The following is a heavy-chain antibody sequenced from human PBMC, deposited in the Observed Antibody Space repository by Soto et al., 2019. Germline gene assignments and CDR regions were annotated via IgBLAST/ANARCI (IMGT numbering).Heavy chain of an antibody. CDR3: AREPVPTVRAFDI. V-gene: IGHV1-46*04. CDR2: IDPGGGNI. D-gene: IGHD4-17*01. CDR1: GYTFSTHY. Sequence: GASVKVSCKASGYTFSTHYMHWVRQAPGQGLEWMGIIDPGGGNISYAHKLQGRLTMTSDTSTSTVYMELSSLTFEDTAIYYCAREPVPTVRAFDIRGQGTVVTVSS. J-gene: IGHJ3*02.